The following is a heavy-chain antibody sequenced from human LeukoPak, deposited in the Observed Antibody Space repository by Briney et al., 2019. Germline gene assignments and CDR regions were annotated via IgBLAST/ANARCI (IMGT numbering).Heavy chain of an antibody. J-gene: IGHJ5*02. V-gene: IGHV3-7*01. CDR3: ARGSYGSGSYYQGDWFDP. CDR1: GFIFSSYW. D-gene: IGHD3-10*01. CDR2: IKQDGSEK. Sequence: PGGSLRLSCAASGFIFSSYWMSWVRQAPGKGLEWVANIKQDGSEKYYVDSVKGRFTISRDNAQNAQYLQMNNLRPEDTAVYYCARGSYGSGSYYQGDWFDPWGQGTLVTVSS.